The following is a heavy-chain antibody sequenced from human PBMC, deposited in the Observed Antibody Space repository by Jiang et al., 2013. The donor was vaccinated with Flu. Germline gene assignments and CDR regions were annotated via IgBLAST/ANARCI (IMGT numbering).Heavy chain of an antibody. CDR2: IYYSGST. CDR3: ARPRIVGAPLDAFDI. V-gene: IGHV4-39*01. J-gene: IGHJ3*02. Sequence: LLKPSETLSLTCTVSGGSISSSSYYWGWIRQPPGKGLEWIGSIYYSGSTYYNPSLKSRVTISVDTSKNQFSLKLSSVTAADTAVYYCARPRIVGAPLDAFDIWGQGTMVTVSS. CDR1: GGSISSSSYY. D-gene: IGHD1-26*01.